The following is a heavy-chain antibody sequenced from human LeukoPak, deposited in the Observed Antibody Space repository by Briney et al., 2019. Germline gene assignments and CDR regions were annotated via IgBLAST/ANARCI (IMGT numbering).Heavy chain of an antibody. V-gene: IGHV3-23*01. J-gene: IGHJ4*02. Sequence: GGSLRLSCAASGFTFSTYAVNWVRQAPGKGLEWVSAISSSGGTTYYADSVRGRFSISRDNSKNTLYLRMNSLRAEDTAIYYCAKGRNAWPTNFDSGGKGTLVTVSA. CDR2: ISSSGGTT. D-gene: IGHD5-24*01. CDR1: GFTFSTYA. CDR3: AKGRNAWPTNFDS.